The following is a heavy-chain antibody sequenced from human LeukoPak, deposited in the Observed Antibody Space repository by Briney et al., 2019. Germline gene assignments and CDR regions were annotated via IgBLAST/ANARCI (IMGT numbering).Heavy chain of an antibody. CDR1: GGTFSSYA. D-gene: IGHD5-24*01. Sequence: SVKVSCKASGGTFSSYAISWVRQAPGQGLDWMGGIIPIFGTANYAQKFQGRVTITADESTSTAYMELSSLRSEDTAVYYCARDQMVVATFTLDAFDIWGQGTMVTVSS. CDR2: IIPIFGTA. J-gene: IGHJ3*02. CDR3: ARDQMVVATFTLDAFDI. V-gene: IGHV1-69*13.